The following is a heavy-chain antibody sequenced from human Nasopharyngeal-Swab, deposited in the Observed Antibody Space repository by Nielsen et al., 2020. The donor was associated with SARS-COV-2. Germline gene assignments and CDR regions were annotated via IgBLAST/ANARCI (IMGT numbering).Heavy chain of an antibody. CDR3: VRDDGDVPGITGSGPPGGF. Sequence: SVKVSCKASGYTFTDYYMHWVRQAPGQGLEWMGRINPNSGATNYAQNFQGRVTMTRDTSIKTAYMELSSLRSDDTAVYYCVRDDGDVPGITGSGPPGGFWGQGTLVTVSS. V-gene: IGHV1-2*06. J-gene: IGHJ4*02. CDR1: GYTFTDYY. D-gene: IGHD6-13*01. CDR2: INPNSGAT.